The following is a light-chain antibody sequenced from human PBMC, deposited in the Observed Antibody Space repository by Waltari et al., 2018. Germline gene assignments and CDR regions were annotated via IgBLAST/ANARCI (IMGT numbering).Light chain of an antibody. CDR3: SSYAGSNNV. Sequence: QSALTQPPSASGSPGQSVTIPCTGTSSDVGAFNFFSWYQQHPGKAPKLMIYDVSKRPSGVPDRFSGSKSGNTASLTVSGLQAGDEADYYCSSYAGSNNVFGTGTKVTVL. CDR2: DVS. J-gene: IGLJ1*01. V-gene: IGLV2-8*01. CDR1: SSDVGAFNF.